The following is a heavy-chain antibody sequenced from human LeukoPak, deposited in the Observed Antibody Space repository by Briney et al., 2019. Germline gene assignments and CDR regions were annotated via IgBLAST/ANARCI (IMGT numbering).Heavy chain of an antibody. J-gene: IGHJ6*03. CDR3: ARDRIQRSVYYYMDV. CDR2: IYTSGSI. V-gene: IGHV4-4*07. Sequence: PSETLSLTCTVSGGSFSSYYWSWIRQPAGKGLEWIGRIYTSGSINYNPSLKSRVTMSVDTSKNQFSLKLSSATAADTAVYYCARDRIQRSVYYYMDVWGKGTTVTVSS. D-gene: IGHD5-18*01. CDR1: GGSFSSYY.